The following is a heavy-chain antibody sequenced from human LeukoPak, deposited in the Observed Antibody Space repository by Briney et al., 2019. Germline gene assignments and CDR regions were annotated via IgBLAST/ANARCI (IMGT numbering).Heavy chain of an antibody. CDR1: GGSISGYY. V-gene: IGHV4-59*12. D-gene: IGHD3-10*01. J-gene: IGHJ5*02. Sequence: SETLSLTCTVSGGSISGYYWSWIRQPPGKGLEWIGYIYYSGSSNSNPSLRSRVTISVDPSKNQFSLKLSSMTAADTAVYYCAREGIRRNWFDPWGQGTLVTVSS. CDR3: AREGIRRNWFDP. CDR2: IYYSGSS.